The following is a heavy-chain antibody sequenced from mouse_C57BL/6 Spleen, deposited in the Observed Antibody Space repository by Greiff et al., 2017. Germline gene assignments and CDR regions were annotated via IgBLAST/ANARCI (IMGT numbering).Heavy chain of an antibody. J-gene: IGHJ1*03. D-gene: IGHD1-1*01. CDR3: ARGDYYGSSSYWYFDV. CDR2: IDPEDGET. Sequence: EVHLVESGAELVKPGASVKLSCTASGFNIQDYYMHWVKQRTEQGLEWIGRIDPEDGETKYAPKFQGKATITADTSSSTAYMELRSLTSEDSAVYFCARGDYYGSSSYWYFDVWGTGTTVTVSS. V-gene: IGHV14-2*01. CDR1: GFNIQDYY.